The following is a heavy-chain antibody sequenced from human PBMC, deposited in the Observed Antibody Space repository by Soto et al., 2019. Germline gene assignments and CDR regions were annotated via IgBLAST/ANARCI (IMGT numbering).Heavy chain of an antibody. CDR3: ATVSAWQFYFFMDV. J-gene: IGHJ6*03. Sequence: QVQLVQSGAEVKKPGASVKVSCKASGYTFTNYDINWVRQATGQGLEWMGWMNPNSGDTGYAQTFQGRVTMTRNTSISTAYMELSSLRSEDTAVYYCATVSAWQFYFFMDVWGKGTTVTVSS. D-gene: IGHD6-19*01. CDR2: MNPNSGDT. CDR1: GYTFTNYD. V-gene: IGHV1-8*01.